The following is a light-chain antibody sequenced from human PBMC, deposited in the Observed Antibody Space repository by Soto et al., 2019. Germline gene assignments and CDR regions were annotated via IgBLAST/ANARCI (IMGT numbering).Light chain of an antibody. J-gene: IGKJ4*01. CDR3: QQRSDWPRT. CDR1: QSVSSY. V-gene: IGKV3-11*01. CDR2: DAS. Sequence: EIVLTQSPTTLSLSPGERATLSCRASQSVSSYFDWYQQKPGQAPRLLVYDASTRAADIPARFSGSGSGTDFTLTISSLEPEDFAVYYCQQRSDWPRTFGGGTKVEIK.